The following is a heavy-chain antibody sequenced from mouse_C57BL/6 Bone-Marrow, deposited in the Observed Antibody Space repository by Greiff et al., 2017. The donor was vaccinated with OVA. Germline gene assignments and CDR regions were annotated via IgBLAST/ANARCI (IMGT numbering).Heavy chain of an antibody. D-gene: IGHD3-3*01. CDR3: ARGELAWFAY. V-gene: IGHV1-19*01. CDR1: GYTFTDYY. J-gene: IGHJ3*01. Sequence: VQLQQSGPVLVKPGASVKMSCKASGYTFTDYYMNWVKQSHGKSLEWIGVINPYNGGTSYNQKFKGKATLTVDKSSSTAYMELNSLTAEDAAVYDCARGELAWFAYWGQGTLVTVSA. CDR2: INPYNGGT.